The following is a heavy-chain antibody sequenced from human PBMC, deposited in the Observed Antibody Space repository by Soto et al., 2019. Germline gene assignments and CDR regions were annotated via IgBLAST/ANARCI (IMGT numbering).Heavy chain of an antibody. J-gene: IGHJ4*02. D-gene: IGHD4-17*01. CDR1: GYSVSDGYY. V-gene: IGHV4-38-2*01. CDR3: ARSGDDYGSYVDY. CDR2: INRSGKT. Sequence: PSETLSLTCAVSGYSVSDGYYLGWIRQPPEKGLEWIGSINRSGKTYYNPSLKSRLTLSVDTSKNQVSLTLSSVTAADTATYYCARSGDDYGSYVDYWGQGTLVTV.